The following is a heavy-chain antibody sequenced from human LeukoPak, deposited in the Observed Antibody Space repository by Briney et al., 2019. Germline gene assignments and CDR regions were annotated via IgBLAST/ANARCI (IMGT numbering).Heavy chain of an antibody. D-gene: IGHD6-13*01. J-gene: IGHJ4*02. Sequence: ASVKVSCKASGYTFTTYPMHWVRQAPGQRLEWMGWIIAGNGNTKYSQKFQGRVTITRDTSASTAYMELSSLRSQDTAVCYCATVSGYSSSWFDYWGQGTLVTVSS. CDR2: IIAGNGNT. CDR3: ATVSGYSSSWFDY. CDR1: GYTFTTYP. V-gene: IGHV1-3*01.